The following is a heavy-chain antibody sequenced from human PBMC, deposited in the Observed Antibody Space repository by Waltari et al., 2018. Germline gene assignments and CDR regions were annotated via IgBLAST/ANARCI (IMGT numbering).Heavy chain of an antibody. CDR2: IKQDGIEK. D-gene: IGHD2-2*01. CDR3: VRGALSDQLLLCN. Sequence: EVQLVESGGGLVQPGGSLRWPCAASGFIFSSCGMRWVRQAPGKGPEGLANIKQDGIEKHYVDSVKGRFTISRDNAKTSLYLQMNSLTAADTAIYYCVRGALSDQLLLCNWGQGTLVTVSS. CDR1: GFIFSSCG. J-gene: IGHJ4*02. V-gene: IGHV3-7*01.